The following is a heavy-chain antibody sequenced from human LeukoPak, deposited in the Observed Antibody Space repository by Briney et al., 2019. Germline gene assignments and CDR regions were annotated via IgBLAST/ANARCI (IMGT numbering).Heavy chain of an antibody. CDR3: VRESPVAAVGRSWFDP. D-gene: IGHD6-13*01. Sequence: GGSLRLSCAASGFNFSSYAMSWVRQAPGEGLEWVSTVSGSGGNTYYADSVKGRFTISRDNTKNTLYLQMNSLRAEDTAVYYCVRESPVAAVGRSWFDPWGQGTLVAVSS. V-gene: IGHV3-23*01. J-gene: IGHJ5*02. CDR2: VSGSGGNT. CDR1: GFNFSSYA.